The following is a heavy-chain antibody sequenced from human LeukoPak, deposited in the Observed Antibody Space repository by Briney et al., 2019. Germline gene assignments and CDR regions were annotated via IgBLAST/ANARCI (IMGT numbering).Heavy chain of an antibody. Sequence: GGSLRLSCLGSGFSFSTYWMSWVRQAPGKGLEWVANIMQDGSGKNYVDSVKGRFTISRDNARNSLYLQMNSLGAEDTAVYYCAREVYSSSRPADAFDIWGQGTVVTVSS. D-gene: IGHD6-13*01. J-gene: IGHJ3*02. CDR1: GFSFSTYW. CDR3: AREVYSSSRPADAFDI. V-gene: IGHV3-7*01. CDR2: IMQDGSGK.